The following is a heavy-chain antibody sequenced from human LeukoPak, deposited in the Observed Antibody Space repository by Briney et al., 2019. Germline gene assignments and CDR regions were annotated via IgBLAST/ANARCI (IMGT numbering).Heavy chain of an antibody. CDR3: ARVGGTNHYYYGMDV. J-gene: IGHJ6*02. V-gene: IGHV4-39*07. Sequence: SETLSLTCTVSGDSISSGSYYWGWIRQPPGKGLEWIGSIYYSGSTYYNPSLKSRVTISVDTSKSQFSLKLSSVTAADTAVYYCARVGGTNHYYYGMDVWGQGTTVTVSS. CDR1: GDSISSGSYY. D-gene: IGHD1-26*01. CDR2: IYYSGST.